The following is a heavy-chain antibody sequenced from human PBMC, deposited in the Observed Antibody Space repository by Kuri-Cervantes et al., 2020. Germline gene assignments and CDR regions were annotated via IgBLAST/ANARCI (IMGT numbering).Heavy chain of an antibody. CDR3: ARPAAAGSDY. V-gene: IGHV3-30*03. D-gene: IGHD6-13*01. J-gene: IGHJ4*02. Sequence: GESLKISCAASGFTFSSYGMHWVRQAPGKGLEWVAVISYDGSNKYYADSVKGRFTISRDNSKNTLYLQMNSLRAEDTAVYYCARPAAAGSDYWGQGTLVTVSS. CDR1: GFTFSSYG. CDR2: ISYDGSNK.